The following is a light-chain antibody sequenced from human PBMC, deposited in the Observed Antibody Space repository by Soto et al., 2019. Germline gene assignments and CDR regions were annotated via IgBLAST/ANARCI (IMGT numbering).Light chain of an antibody. V-gene: IGKV1-39*01. Sequence: DIQMTQSPSSLSASVGDRVTITCRASQSISSYLNWYQQKPGKAPKLLIYAASSLQSGVPSRFSGSRSGTDFTLTISSLQPEDFATYYCQQSYSTPPGTFGPGTKVDIK. CDR1: QSISSY. CDR2: AAS. J-gene: IGKJ3*01. CDR3: QQSYSTPPGT.